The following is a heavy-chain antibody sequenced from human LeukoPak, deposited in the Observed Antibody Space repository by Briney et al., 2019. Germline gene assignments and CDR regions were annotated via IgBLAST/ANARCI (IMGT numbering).Heavy chain of an antibody. Sequence: ASVKVSCKASGYTFTSYYMHWVRQAPGQGLEWMGIINPSGGSTSYAQKFQGRVTMTRDTSMSTVYMELSSLRSEDTAVYYCARAAYYYDSSGYLMYWGQGTLVTVSS. D-gene: IGHD3-22*01. J-gene: IGHJ4*02. CDR1: GYTFTSYY. V-gene: IGHV1-46*01. CDR3: ARAAYYYDSSGYLMY. CDR2: INPSGGST.